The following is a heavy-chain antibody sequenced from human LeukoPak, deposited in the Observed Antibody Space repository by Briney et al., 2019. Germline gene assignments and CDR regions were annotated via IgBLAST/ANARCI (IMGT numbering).Heavy chain of an antibody. J-gene: IGHJ6*03. Sequence: GSPVKVSCKASGGTFSSYAISWVRQAPGQGLEWMGGIIPIFGTANYAQKFQGRVTITTDESTSTAYMELSSLRSEDTAVYYCARAVVVPAATAYYYYYYYMDVWSKGTTVTVSS. V-gene: IGHV1-69*05. CDR3: ARAVVVPAATAYYYYYYYMDV. CDR1: GGTFSSYA. CDR2: IIPIFGTA. D-gene: IGHD2-2*01.